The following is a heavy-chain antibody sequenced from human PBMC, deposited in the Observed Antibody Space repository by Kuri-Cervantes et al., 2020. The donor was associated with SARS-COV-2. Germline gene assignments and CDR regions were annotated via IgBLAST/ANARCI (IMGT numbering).Heavy chain of an antibody. CDR2: IYTSGST. Sequence: GSLRLSCTVTGGSISSYYWSWIRQPAGKGLEWIGRIYTSGSTNYNPSLKSRVTISVDTSKNQFSLKLSSVTAADTAVYYCARDRLGRYYFDYWGQGTLVTVSS. J-gene: IGHJ4*02. V-gene: IGHV4-4*07. CDR1: GGSISSYY. D-gene: IGHD7-27*01. CDR3: ARDRLGRYYFDY.